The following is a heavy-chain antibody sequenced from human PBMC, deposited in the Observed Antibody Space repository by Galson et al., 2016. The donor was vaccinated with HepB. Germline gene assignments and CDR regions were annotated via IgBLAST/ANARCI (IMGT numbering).Heavy chain of an antibody. CDR2: VFSNDLK. CDR1: GFSVSNPRMG. Sequence: PALVKPPQTLTLTCTVSGFSVSNPRMGVSWIRQPQGKALEWLGHVFSNDLKSYSPSLERRVTISKDISRSQVVLTMTTMDPVDTAPYFCARIPDEFGLGFFFDSWGQGPLVTVSS. D-gene: IGHD3-10*01. V-gene: IGHV2-26*01. J-gene: IGHJ4*02. CDR3: ARIPDEFGLGFFFDS.